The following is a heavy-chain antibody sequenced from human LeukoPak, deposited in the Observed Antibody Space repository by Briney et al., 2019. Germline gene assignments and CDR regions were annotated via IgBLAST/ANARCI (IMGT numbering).Heavy chain of an antibody. CDR3: AKITKATTPNY. D-gene: IGHD4-17*01. V-gene: IGHV3-23*01. CDR1: GLISSNYA. Sequence: GGSLRLSCAASGLISSNYATNWVRQASAKGLEWVSGITDSGRKTYYADSVKGRFSISRDNSKNTVYLQMSDLRAEDTAVYYCAKITKATTPNYWGQGTLVTVSS. CDR2: ITDSGRKT. J-gene: IGHJ4*02.